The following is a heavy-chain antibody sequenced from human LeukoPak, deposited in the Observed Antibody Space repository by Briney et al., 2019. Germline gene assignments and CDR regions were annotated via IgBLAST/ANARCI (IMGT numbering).Heavy chain of an antibody. CDR2: ISYDGSNK. CDR1: GFTFSSYG. CDR3: AKEWWLQHGGYFDY. D-gene: IGHD5-24*01. J-gene: IGHJ4*02. V-gene: IGHV3-30*18. Sequence: GGSLRLSCAASGFTFSSYGMHWVRQAPGKGLEWVAIISYDGSNKYYADSVKGRFTISRDNSKNTLYQQMNSLRAEDTAVYYCAKEWWLQHGGYFDYWGQGTLVTVSS.